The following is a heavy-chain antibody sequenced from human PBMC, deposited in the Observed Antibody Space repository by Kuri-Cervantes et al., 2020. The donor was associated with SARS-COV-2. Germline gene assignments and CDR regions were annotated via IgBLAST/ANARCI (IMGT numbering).Heavy chain of an antibody. D-gene: IGHD6-6*01. J-gene: IGHJ6*02. CDR2: INHSGST. Sequence: SETLSLTCAVYGGSFSGYYWSWIRQPPGKGLEWIGEINHSGSTNYNPSLKSRVTISVDRSKNQFSLNLSSVTAADTAVYYCARAEAARLYYGMDVWGQGTTVTVSS. V-gene: IGHV4-34*01. CDR1: GGSFSGYY. CDR3: ARAEAARLYYGMDV.